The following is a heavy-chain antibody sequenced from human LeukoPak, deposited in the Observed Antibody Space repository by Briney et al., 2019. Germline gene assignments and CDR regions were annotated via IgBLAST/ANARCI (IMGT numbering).Heavy chain of an antibody. CDR3: ARRVFSSSWYYLDY. Sequence: GESLKISCKGSGYSFTSYWIGWVREMPGKGLEWMGIIYPGDSDTKYSPSFQGQVTISADKSISTAYLQWSSLKASDTAMYYCARRVFSSSWYYLDYWGQGTLVTVSS. CDR2: IYPGDSDT. J-gene: IGHJ4*02. D-gene: IGHD6-13*01. V-gene: IGHV5-51*01. CDR1: GYSFTSYW.